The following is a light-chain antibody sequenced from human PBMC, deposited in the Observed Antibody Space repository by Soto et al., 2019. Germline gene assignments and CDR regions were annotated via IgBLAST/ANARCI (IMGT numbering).Light chain of an antibody. J-gene: IGLJ2*01. Sequence: QLVLTQPPSVSGAPGQRVTISCTGSSSNIGAGYDVHWYQQLPGTPPKLLIYGNSNRPSGVPDRFSGSKSGTSASLAITGLQAEDEADYYCQSYDSSLSALFGGGTKLTVL. CDR3: QSYDSSLSAL. CDR2: GNS. CDR1: SSNIGAGYD. V-gene: IGLV1-40*01.